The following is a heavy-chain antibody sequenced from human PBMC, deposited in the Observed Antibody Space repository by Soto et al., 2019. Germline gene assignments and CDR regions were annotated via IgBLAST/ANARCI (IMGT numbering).Heavy chain of an antibody. CDR2: ISSSSSYI. CDR1: GFTFSSYS. Sequence: PGGSLRLSCAASGFTFSSYSMNWVRQAPGKGLEWVSSISSSSSYIYYADSVKGRFTISRDNAKNSLYLQMNSLRAEDTAVYYCARDRYYDFWSGYSRPGDYGMDVWGQGTTVTVSS. J-gene: IGHJ6*02. CDR3: ARDRYYDFWSGYSRPGDYGMDV. V-gene: IGHV3-21*01. D-gene: IGHD3-3*01.